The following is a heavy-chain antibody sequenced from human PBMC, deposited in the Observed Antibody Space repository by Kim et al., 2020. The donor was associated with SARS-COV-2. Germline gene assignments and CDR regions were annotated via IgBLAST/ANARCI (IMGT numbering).Heavy chain of an antibody. J-gene: IGHJ4*02. CDR2: IDPSDSYT. CDR1: GYSFTSYW. D-gene: IGHD3-10*01. V-gene: IGHV5-10-1*01. CDR3: ARHLGVRGAPDY. Sequence: GESLKISCKGSGYSFTSYWISWVRQMPGKGLEWMGRIDPSDSYTNYSPAFQGHVTISADKSISTAYLQWSSLKASDTAMYYCARHLGVRGAPDYWGQVTLVTVSS.